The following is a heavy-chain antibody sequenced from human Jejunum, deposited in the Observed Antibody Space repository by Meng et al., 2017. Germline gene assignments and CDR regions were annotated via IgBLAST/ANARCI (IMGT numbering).Heavy chain of an antibody. D-gene: IGHD1-1*01. Sequence: GGSLRLSCRLSGFTFTTFQMHWVRQAPGKGLEWVAVMSHDGANENYLDSVKGRFTISTDNSKNTVFLQLNGLRTEDTALYYCARKSYNYALHIWGHGTMVTVS. CDR3: ARKSYNYALHI. V-gene: IGHV3-30*01. J-gene: IGHJ3*02. CDR2: MSHDGANE. CDR1: GFTFTTFQ.